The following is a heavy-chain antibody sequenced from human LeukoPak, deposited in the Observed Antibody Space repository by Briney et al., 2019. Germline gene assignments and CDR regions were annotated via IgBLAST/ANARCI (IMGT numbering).Heavy chain of an antibody. V-gene: IGHV1-8*01. Sequence: ASVKVSCKASGYTFTSYDINWVRQATGQGLEWMGWMYPNSGNTGYAQKFQGRVTMTRNTSISTAYMELSSLRSEDTAVYYCARAMDTAMGNWFDPWGQGTLVTVSS. D-gene: IGHD5-18*01. CDR2: MYPNSGNT. CDR3: ARAMDTAMGNWFDP. J-gene: IGHJ5*02. CDR1: GYTFTSYD.